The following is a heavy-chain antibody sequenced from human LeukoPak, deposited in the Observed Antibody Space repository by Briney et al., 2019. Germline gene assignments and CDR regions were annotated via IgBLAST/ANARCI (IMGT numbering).Heavy chain of an antibody. CDR1: GGTFISYA. J-gene: IGHJ6*04. CDR3: ARVFDIVVVPAANYYYYGMDV. Sequence: ASVKVSCKASGGTFISYAISWERQAPGQGLEWMGGIIPIFGTANYAQKFQGRVTITADESTSTAYMELSSLRSEDTAVYYCARVFDIVVVPAANYYYYGMDVWGKGTTVTVSS. V-gene: IGHV1-69*13. CDR2: IIPIFGTA. D-gene: IGHD2-2*01.